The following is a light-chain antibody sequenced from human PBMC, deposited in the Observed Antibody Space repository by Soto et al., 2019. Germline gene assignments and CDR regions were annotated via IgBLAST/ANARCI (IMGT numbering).Light chain of an antibody. CDR1: RSVSSY. J-gene: IGKJ5*01. Sequence: EIVLTQSPATLSLSPGESATLSCRATRSVSSYLAWYQQKPGQAPRVLIYDASSRPTDIPARFSGSVSGTDVTLTISSLEKEDCSLYYCQQRSNWTITFGQGTRLEIK. CDR2: DAS. CDR3: QQRSNWTIT. V-gene: IGKV3-11*01.